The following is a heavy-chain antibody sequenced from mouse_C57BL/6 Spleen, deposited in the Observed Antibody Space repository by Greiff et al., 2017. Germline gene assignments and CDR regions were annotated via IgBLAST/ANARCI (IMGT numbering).Heavy chain of an antibody. CDR1: GYTFTSYW. CDR2: INPSSGYT. V-gene: IGHV1-7*01. CDR3: ARDYYGSSYAMDY. J-gene: IGHJ4*01. Sequence: VQLKESGAELAKPGASVKLSCKASGYTFTSYWMHWVKQRPGQGLEWIGYINPSSGYTKYNQKFKDKATLTADKSSSTAYMQLSSLTYEDSAVYYCARDYYGSSYAMDYWGQGTSVTVSS. D-gene: IGHD1-1*01.